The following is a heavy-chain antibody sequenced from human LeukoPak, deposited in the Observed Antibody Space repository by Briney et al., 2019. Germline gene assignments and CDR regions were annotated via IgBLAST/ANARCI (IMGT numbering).Heavy chain of an antibody. V-gene: IGHV3-21*01. CDR3: ARDRRTMTTCDY. Sequence: GGSLRLSCAASGFTFSSDTMNWVRQAPGKGLEWVSSISSSSSYIYYADSVKGRFTISRDNAKNSLYLQMNSLRAEDTAVYYCARDRRTMTTCDYWGQGSLVTVSS. D-gene: IGHD4-17*01. J-gene: IGHJ4*02. CDR1: GFTFSSDT. CDR2: ISSSSSYI.